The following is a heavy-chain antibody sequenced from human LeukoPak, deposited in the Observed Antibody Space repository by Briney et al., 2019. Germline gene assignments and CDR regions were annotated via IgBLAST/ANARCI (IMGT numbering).Heavy chain of an antibody. CDR3: ARVAAAGTQWDY. D-gene: IGHD6-13*01. J-gene: IGHJ4*02. CDR2: INPNSGGT. Sequence: ASVKVSCKASGYTFTGYYMHRVRQAPGQGLEWMGRINPNSGGTNYAQKFQGRVTMTRDTSISTAYMELSRLRSDDTAVYYCARVAAAGTQWDYWGQGTLVTVSS. V-gene: IGHV1-2*06. CDR1: GYTFTGYY.